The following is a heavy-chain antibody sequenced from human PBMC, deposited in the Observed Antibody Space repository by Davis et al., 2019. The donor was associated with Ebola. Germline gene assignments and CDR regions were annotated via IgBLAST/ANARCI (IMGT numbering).Heavy chain of an antibody. CDR1: GFTFSSYS. D-gene: IGHD5-18*01. V-gene: IGHV3-21*04. CDR2: ISSSSSYI. J-gene: IGHJ5*02. CDR3: AKPPSYGDRWFDP. Sequence: PGGSLRLSCAASGFTFSSYSMNWVRQAPGKGLEWVSSISSSSSYIYYADSVKGRFTISRDNSKNTLYLQMNSLRAEDTAVYYCAKPPSYGDRWFDPWGQGTLVTVSS.